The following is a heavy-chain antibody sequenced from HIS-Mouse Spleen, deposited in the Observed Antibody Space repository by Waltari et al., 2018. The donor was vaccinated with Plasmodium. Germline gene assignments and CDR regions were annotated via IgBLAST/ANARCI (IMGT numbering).Heavy chain of an antibody. D-gene: IGHD1-26*01. CDR1: GGSISSGYYY. CDR2: IYYSGST. CDR3: ASAIIGYSGSYWFDP. V-gene: IGHV4-30-4*01. Sequence: QVQLQESGPGLVKPSQTLSLTCTVSGGSISSGYYYWSWLRQPPGKGLEWIGYIYYSGSTYYNPSLKSRVTISVDTSKNQFSLKLSSVTAADTAVYYCASAIIGYSGSYWFDPWGQGTLVTVSS. J-gene: IGHJ5*02.